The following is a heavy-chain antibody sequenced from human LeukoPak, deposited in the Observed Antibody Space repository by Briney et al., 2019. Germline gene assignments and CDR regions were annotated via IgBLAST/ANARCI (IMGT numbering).Heavy chain of an antibody. D-gene: IGHD3-10*01. J-gene: IGHJ4*02. CDR1: GGAINSGHFY. Sequence: PSQTLSLTCTVSGGAINSGHFYWSWIRRPAGKGLEWIGRIYTGETTTYNPSLKSRVTISIDTSKNQFSLKLSSVTAADTAVYYCARGLWFGDTPPGYWGQGTLVTVSS. V-gene: IGHV4-61*02. CDR2: IYTGETT. CDR3: ARGLWFGDTPPGY.